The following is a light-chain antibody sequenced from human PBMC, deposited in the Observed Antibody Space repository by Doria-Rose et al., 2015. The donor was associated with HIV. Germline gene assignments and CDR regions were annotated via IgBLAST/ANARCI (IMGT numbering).Light chain of an antibody. J-gene: IGKJ1*01. V-gene: IGKV3-20*01. CDR1: QSFSSTY. Sequence: TQSPGTLSLSPGERATLSCRASQSFSSTYLAWYHQKPGQAPSLLIYDGSTRTTGIPDRFSASGSGTDFTLTINRLEPEDFALYYCHQYGTSWTFGQGTKVEI. CDR3: HQYGTSWT. CDR2: DGS.